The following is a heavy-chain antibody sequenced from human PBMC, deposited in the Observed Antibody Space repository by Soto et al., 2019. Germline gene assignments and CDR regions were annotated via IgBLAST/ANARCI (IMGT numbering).Heavy chain of an antibody. Sequence: PEGSLRLSCAASGFVFSSYAMSWVRQAPGKGLEWVSAISGSGTTAYYADSVKGRFIFSRDNPKNTMYLQMNSLRAEDTAVYFCAKTTDGWFSAFEIWGQGTVVTVSS. CDR1: GFVFSSYA. V-gene: IGHV3-23*01. CDR2: ISGSGTTA. D-gene: IGHD6-19*01. J-gene: IGHJ3*02. CDR3: AKTTDGWFSAFEI.